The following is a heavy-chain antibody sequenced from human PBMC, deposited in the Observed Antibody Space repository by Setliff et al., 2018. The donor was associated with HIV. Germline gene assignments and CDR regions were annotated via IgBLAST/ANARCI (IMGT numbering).Heavy chain of an antibody. CDR1: RDSISSSSDY. Sequence: PSETLSLICTVSRDSISSSSDYWGWIRQSSGKGLEWIGTIYSNGRTYYNPSLKSRLTMSLDTSKSQFSLKLRSVTAADTAVYYCARRIAVAKYYFDFWGQGTLVTVSS. CDR2: IYSNGRT. CDR3: ARRIAVAKYYFDF. V-gene: IGHV4-39*01. J-gene: IGHJ4*02. D-gene: IGHD6-19*01.